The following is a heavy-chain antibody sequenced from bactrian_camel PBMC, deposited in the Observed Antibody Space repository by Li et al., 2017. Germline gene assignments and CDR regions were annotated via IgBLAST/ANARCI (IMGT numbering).Heavy chain of an antibody. J-gene: IGHJ6*01. V-gene: IGHV3S1*01. D-gene: IGHD1*01. CDR2: IYSLSASI. CDR1: EYTPGTYC. Sequence: HVQLVESGGGSVQSGGSLRLSCSLSEYTPGTYCAGWFRQAPGKGLEWVSSIYSLSASINYADSVKGRFTISRDNAKNTVYLQLNSLKTEDMAMYYCARGDFGSAFGYWGQGPRSPSP. CDR3: ARGDFGSAFGY.